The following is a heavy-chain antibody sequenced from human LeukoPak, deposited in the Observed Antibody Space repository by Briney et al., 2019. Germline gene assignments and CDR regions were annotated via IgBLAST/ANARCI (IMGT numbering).Heavy chain of an antibody. Sequence: PGGSLRLSCAASGFTFSNYWMHWVRQAPGKGLVWVSRISTDGSSTTYADSVKGRFTISRDTSKNTLNLQMNSLRAEDTAVYYCARESWEKSYAFDIWGQGTMVIVSS. CDR2: ISTDGSST. V-gene: IGHV3-74*03. CDR3: ARESWEKSYAFDI. D-gene: IGHD1-26*01. J-gene: IGHJ3*02. CDR1: GFTFSNYW.